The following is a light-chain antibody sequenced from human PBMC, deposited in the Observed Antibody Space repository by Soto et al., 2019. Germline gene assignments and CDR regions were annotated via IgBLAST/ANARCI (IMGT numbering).Light chain of an antibody. CDR1: SSDVGGYNY. J-gene: IGLJ1*01. CDR3: SSRTV. Sequence: QSVLTQPPSASGSPGQSVTISCTGTSSDVGGYNYVSWYQQHPGKAPKLMIYEVSKRPSGVPDRFSGSKSGNTASLTVSGPQAEDEADYYCSSRTVFGTGTKVTVL. V-gene: IGLV2-8*01. CDR2: EVS.